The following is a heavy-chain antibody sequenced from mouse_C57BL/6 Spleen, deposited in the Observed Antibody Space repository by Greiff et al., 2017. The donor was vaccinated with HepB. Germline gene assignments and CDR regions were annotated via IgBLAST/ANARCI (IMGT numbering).Heavy chain of an antibody. CDR2: IDPETGGT. Sequence: QVQLQQSGAELVRPGASVTLSCKASGYTFTDYEMHWVKQTPVHGLEWIGAIDPETGGTAYNQKFKGKAILSADKSSSTAYMELRSLTSEDSAVYYGTRTGAYYSKAWFAYWGQGTQVTVSA. J-gene: IGHJ3*01. D-gene: IGHD2-5*01. V-gene: IGHV1-15*01. CDR1: GYTFTDYE. CDR3: TRTGAYYSKAWFAY.